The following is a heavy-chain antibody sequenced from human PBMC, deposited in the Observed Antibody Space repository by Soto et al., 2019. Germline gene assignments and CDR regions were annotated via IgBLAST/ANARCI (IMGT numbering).Heavy chain of an antibody. V-gene: IGHV4-39*02. CDR2: NYNSGKT. CDR3: SSPHCVSSWSGEFAAFDI. D-gene: IGHD3-10*01. Sequence: SETLSLPGTVLGCCNSSSRYKWGWIRQRPGKGVEWNGSNYNSGKTYYNPSLKSRVTLSVDTSKNHFSLTISSATAADTAVYYCSSPHCVSSWSGEFAAFDIWGQGTMDTISS. J-gene: IGHJ3*02. CDR1: GCCNSSSRYK.